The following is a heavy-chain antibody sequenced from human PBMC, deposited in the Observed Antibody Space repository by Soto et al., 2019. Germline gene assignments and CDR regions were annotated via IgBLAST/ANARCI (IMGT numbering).Heavy chain of an antibody. D-gene: IGHD3-10*01. J-gene: IGHJ4*02. CDR1: GFTFSGSA. Sequence: EVQLVESGGGLVQPGGSLKLSYAASGFTFSGSAMHWVRQASGKGLEWVGRIRTKVNSYATTYGASVKGRFTISRDDSKNTTYLQMNSLKTEDTAVYYCTTEPGHYWGQGTLVTVSS. V-gene: IGHV3-73*01. CDR2: IRTKVNSYAT. CDR3: TTEPGHY.